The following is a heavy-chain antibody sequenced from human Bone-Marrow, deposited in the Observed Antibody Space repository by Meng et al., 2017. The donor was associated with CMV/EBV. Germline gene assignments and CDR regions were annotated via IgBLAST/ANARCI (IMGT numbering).Heavy chain of an antibody. CDR2: INPNSGGT. D-gene: IGHD3-10*01. CDR1: GYTFTGYY. Sequence: ASVKVSCKASGYTFTGYYMHWVRQAPGQGLEWMGWINPNSGGTNYAQKFQGRVTMTRDTSISTAYMELSRLRSDDTAVYYCARALIRGGRAFEYCFDFWGQGSLVTVSS. J-gene: IGHJ4*02. V-gene: IGHV1-2*02. CDR3: ARALIRGGRAFEYCFDF.